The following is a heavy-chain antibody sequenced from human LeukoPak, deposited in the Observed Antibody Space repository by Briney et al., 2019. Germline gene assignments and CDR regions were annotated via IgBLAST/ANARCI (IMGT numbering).Heavy chain of an antibody. CDR1: GGSISSSSYY. V-gene: IGHV4-39*07. CDR3: AREPYGPMGGYFDY. D-gene: IGHD3-10*01. Sequence: SETLSLTCTVSGGSISSSSYYWGWIRQPPGKGLEWIGSIYYSGSTYYNPSLKSRVTISVDTSKNQFSLKLSSVTAADTAVYYCAREPYGPMGGYFDYWGQGTLVTVSS. J-gene: IGHJ4*02. CDR2: IYYSGST.